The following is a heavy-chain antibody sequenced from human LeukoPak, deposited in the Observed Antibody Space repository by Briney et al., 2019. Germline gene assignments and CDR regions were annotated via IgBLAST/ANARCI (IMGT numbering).Heavy chain of an antibody. Sequence: ASVKVSCKASGYTFTGYYMHWVRQAPGQGLEWMGWINPNSGGTNYAQKFQGWVTMTRDTSIGTAYMELSRLRSDDTAVYYCGRDILLWFGELSPGYGMDVWGQGTTVTVSS. CDR3: GRDILLWFGELSPGYGMDV. CDR1: GYTFTGYY. D-gene: IGHD3-10*01. V-gene: IGHV1-2*04. CDR2: INPNSGGT. J-gene: IGHJ6*02.